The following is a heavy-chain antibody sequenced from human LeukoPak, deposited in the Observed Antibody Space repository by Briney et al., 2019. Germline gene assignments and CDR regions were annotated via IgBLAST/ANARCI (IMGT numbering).Heavy chain of an antibody. J-gene: IGHJ6*02. V-gene: IGHV4-39*01. CDR1: GGSISSSGFF. CDR3: AKRGTGSYYYGMDV. Sequence: SETLSLTCTVSGGSISSSGFFWVWMRRPPGKGLEWIGSLFYSGNTYYNPSLKSRVTISVDTSQNQFSLKLTSVTAADTAVYYCAKRGTGSYYYGMDVWGQGTTVTVSS. D-gene: IGHD3/OR15-3a*01. CDR2: LFYSGNT.